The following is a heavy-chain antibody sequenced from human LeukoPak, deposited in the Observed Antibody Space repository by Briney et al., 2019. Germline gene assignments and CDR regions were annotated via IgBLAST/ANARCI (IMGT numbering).Heavy chain of an antibody. CDR1: GYTFTSYG. CDR3: MTTSRSWYANPLDY. V-gene: IGHV1-18*01. D-gene: IGHD6-13*01. J-gene: IGHJ4*02. CDR2: ISPYNGNT. Sequence: ASVKVSCKASGYTFTSYGISWVRQAPGQGLEWMGWISPYNGNTNYAQSLQGRVTMTTDTSTRTAYMELRSLRSDDTAVFYCMTTSRSWYANPLDYWGQGTLVTVSS.